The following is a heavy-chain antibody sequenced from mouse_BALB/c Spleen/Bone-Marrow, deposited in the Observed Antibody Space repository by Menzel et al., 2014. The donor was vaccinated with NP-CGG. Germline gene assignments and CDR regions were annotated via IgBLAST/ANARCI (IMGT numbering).Heavy chain of an antibody. CDR1: GYTFTDTW. CDR3: ARGSLWQYYCDY. J-gene: IGHJ2*01. CDR2: INPSTGYA. D-gene: IGHD6-1*01. Sequence: VQLQQSGPELAKPGASVKMSCKASGYTFTDTWIHWIKQRPGQGLEWIGYINPSTGYAEYNQNFKDKATLTVDKSSSTADMQLNNLTSVDSAVYYCARGSLWQYYCDYWGQGTTLTVSS. V-gene: IGHV1-7*01.